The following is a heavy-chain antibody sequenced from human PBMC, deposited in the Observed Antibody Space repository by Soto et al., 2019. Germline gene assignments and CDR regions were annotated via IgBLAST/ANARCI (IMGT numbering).Heavy chain of an antibody. CDR2: IYHSGST. D-gene: IGHD3-3*01. CDR1: GGSISSGGYS. CDR3: ASFYYDFWSGYFATGEYGMDV. Sequence: SETLSLTCAVSGGSISSGGYSWSWIRQPPWKGLEWIGYIYHSGSTYYNPSLKSRVTISVDRSKNQFSLKLSSVTAADTAVYYCASFYYDFWSGYFATGEYGMDVWGQGXTVTVSS. J-gene: IGHJ6*02. V-gene: IGHV4-30-2*01.